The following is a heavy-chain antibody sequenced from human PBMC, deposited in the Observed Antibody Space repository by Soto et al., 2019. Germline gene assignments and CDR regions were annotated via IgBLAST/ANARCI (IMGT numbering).Heavy chain of an antibody. Sequence: GGSLRLSCAASGFTFSSYAMSWVRQAPGKGLEWVSAISGSGGSTYYADSVKGRFTISRDNSKNTLYLQMNSLRAEDTAVYYCAKGLKGSSSWSPHFDYWGQGTLVTVSS. D-gene: IGHD6-13*01. CDR3: AKGLKGSSSWSPHFDY. J-gene: IGHJ4*02. V-gene: IGHV3-23*01. CDR2: ISGSGGST. CDR1: GFTFSSYA.